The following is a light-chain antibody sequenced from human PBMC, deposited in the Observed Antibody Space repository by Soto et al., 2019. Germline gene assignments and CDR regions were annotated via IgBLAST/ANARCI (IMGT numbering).Light chain of an antibody. CDR2: EVT. J-gene: IGLJ3*02. CDR3: SSYAASNNFYFV. V-gene: IGLV2-8*01. CDR1: SSDVGGYNY. Sequence: QCALAQPPSASGSPGQSVTLSYTGTSSDVGGYNYVSWYQQYPGRAPKLMIYEVTKRPSGVPDRFSGSKSGNTASLTVSGLQAEDEADYYCSSYAASNNFYFVFGGGTKVTVL.